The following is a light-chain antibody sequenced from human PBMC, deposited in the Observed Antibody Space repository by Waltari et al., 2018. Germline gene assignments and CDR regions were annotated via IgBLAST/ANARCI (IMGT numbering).Light chain of an antibody. CDR2: DTS. CDR1: QSINSFY. J-gene: IGKJ1*01. Sequence: EIVLTQSPGTLSFSPGERATLSCRASQSINSFYFAWYQQKPGQAPSLLIYDTSTRATGVPDRFTGSGSGTDFALTISRLEPEDFAVYYCQQYGNSRTFGQGTKVEIK. CDR3: QQYGNSRT. V-gene: IGKV3-20*01.